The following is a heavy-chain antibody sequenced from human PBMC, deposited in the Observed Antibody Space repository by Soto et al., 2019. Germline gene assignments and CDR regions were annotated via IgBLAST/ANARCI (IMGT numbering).Heavy chain of an antibody. V-gene: IGHV3-23*05. CDR1: GFTFYTYA. CDR3: AKGSLAMGSDWFDS. J-gene: IGHJ5*01. D-gene: IGHD3-16*01. CDR2: IDSDGTDT. Sequence: GGSLRLSCEASGFTFYTYAMIWVRQAPGKGLEWVTAIDSDGTDTYYADFVKGRFTVSRDNSKNTLYLQMRSLTAEDTALYYCAKGSLAMGSDWFDSWGPGTLVTAPQ.